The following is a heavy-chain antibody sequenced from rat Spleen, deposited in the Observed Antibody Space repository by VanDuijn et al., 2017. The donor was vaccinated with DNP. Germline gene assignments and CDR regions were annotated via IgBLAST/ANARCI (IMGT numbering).Heavy chain of an antibody. CDR1: GFSLTSYG. J-gene: IGHJ1*01. D-gene: IGHD1-3*01. Sequence: QVQLKESGPGLVQPSQTLSLTCTVSGFSLTSYGVSWVRQPPGKGLEWIAAISGGETTYYNSALKSRLSISRDTSKSQVFLKMNSLQTEDTAIYFCTRDKIIWNNYWYFDFWGPGTMVTVSS. V-gene: IGHV2S12*01. CDR3: TRDKIIWNNYWYFDF. CDR2: ISGGETT.